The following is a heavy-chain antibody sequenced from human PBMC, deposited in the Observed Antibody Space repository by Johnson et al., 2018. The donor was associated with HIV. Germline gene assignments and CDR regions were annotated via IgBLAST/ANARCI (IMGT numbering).Heavy chain of an antibody. D-gene: IGHD6-13*01. J-gene: IGHJ3*02. CDR1: GFTFSDYG. CDR2: IRYDGSNK. CDR3: AKYRQQLVRSAFDI. Sequence: VQVLESGGGVVQPGGSLRLSCAASGFTFSDYGMHWVRQAPGKGLEWVAFIRYDGSNKYYADSVKGRFTLSRDNSKNTLYLQMSSLRVEDTAVYYCAKYRQQLVRSAFDIWGQGTMVTVSS. V-gene: IGHV3-30*02.